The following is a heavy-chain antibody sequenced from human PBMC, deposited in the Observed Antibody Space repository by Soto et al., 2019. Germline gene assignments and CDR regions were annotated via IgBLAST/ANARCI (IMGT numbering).Heavy chain of an antibody. CDR2: IIPIFGTA. V-gene: IGHV1-69*06. CDR1: GGTFSSYA. CDR3: AHAHHDYGWGSYREGYYFDN. Sequence: GSSVKGACKASGGTFSSYASSWVRQAPGQGLEWVGGIIPIFGTANYAQKFQGRVTITADKSTSTAYMELSSLRSEDTAVYYCAHAHHDYGWGSYREGYYFDNWGQGTLVTVSS. D-gene: IGHD3-16*02. J-gene: IGHJ4*02.